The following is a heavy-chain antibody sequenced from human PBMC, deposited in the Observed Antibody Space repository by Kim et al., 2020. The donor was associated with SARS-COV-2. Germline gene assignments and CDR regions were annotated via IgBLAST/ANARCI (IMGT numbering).Heavy chain of an antibody. Sequence: GGSLRLSCAASGFTFSSYGMHWVRQAPGKGLEWVAVISYDGSNKYYADSVKGRFTISRDNSKNTLYLQMNSLRAEDTAVYYCAKDPYGGHSGWYQPVYWGQGTLVTVSS. CDR3: AKDPYGGHSGWYQPVY. CDR2: ISYDGSNK. CDR1: GFTFSSYG. J-gene: IGHJ4*02. V-gene: IGHV3-30*18. D-gene: IGHD6-19*01.